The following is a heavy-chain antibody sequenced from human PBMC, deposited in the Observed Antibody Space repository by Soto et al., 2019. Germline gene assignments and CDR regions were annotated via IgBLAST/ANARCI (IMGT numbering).Heavy chain of an antibody. Sequence: ASVKVSCKASGYTFTSYGISWVRQAPGQGLEWMGWISAYNGNTNYAQKLQGRVTMTTDTSTSTAYMELRSLRSDDTAVYYCARVQGSSWYGRSYSYYYGMDVWGQGTTVTV. CDR2: ISAYNGNT. CDR1: GYTFTSYG. J-gene: IGHJ6*02. D-gene: IGHD6-13*01. CDR3: ARVQGSSWYGRSYSYYYGMDV. V-gene: IGHV1-18*04.